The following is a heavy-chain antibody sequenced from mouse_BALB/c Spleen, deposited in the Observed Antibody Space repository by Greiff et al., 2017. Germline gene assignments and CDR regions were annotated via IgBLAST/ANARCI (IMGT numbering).Heavy chain of an antibody. D-gene: IGHD1-1*01. CDR1: GYTFTSYW. CDR2: IDPSDSYT. V-gene: IGHV1-69*02. J-gene: IGHJ2*01. CDR3: ARENYYGSSYVYFDY. Sequence: VQLQQSGAELVKPGASVKLSCKASGYTFTSYWMHWVKQRPGQGLEWIGEIDPSDSYTNYNQKFKGKATLTVDKSSSTAYMQFSSLTTEDSAIYYCARENYYGSSYVYFDYWGQGTTLTVSS.